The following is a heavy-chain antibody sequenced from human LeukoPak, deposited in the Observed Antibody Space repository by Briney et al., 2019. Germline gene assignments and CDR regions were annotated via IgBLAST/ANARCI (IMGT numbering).Heavy chain of an antibody. J-gene: IGHJ4*02. CDR3: ARGVAAGGRGPYFAY. Sequence: SETLSLPCTVSGASISSSRDYWGWIRQPPGKGLGWYGRFFYSGGTYYNPSLQSRVPISADTSKNQFSLKLSAGSGTDTAVLFRARGVAAGGRGPYFAYWGQGTLATVSA. V-gene: IGHV4-39*01. CDR2: FFYSGGT. D-gene: IGHD6-13*01. CDR1: GASISSSRDY.